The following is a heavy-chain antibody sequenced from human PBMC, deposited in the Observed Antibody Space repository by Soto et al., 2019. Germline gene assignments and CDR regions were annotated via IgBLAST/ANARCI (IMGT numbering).Heavy chain of an antibody. CDR3: ARDRRALLWFGELPSDYYGMDV. CDR1: GGSISSYY. D-gene: IGHD3-10*01. V-gene: IGHV4-59*01. J-gene: IGHJ6*02. Sequence: SETLSLTCTVSGGSISSYYWSWIRKPPGKGLEWIGYIYYSGSTNYNPSLKSRVTISVDTSKNQFSLKLSSVTAADTAVYYCARDRRALLWFGELPSDYYGMDVWGQGTTVTVSS. CDR2: IYYSGST.